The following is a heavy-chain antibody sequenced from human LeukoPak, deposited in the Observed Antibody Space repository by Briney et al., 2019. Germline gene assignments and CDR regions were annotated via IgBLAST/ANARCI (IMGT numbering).Heavy chain of an antibody. D-gene: IGHD5-18*01. CDR3: ARARGYSYGSFDY. CDR1: GGTFCSYA. Sequence: SVKVSCKASGGTFCSYAISWVRQAPGQGLEWMGGIIPIFGTANYAQKFQGRVTITADKSTSTAYLELSSLRSEDTAVYYCARARGYSYGSFDYWGQGTLVTVSS. CDR2: IIPIFGTA. J-gene: IGHJ4*02. V-gene: IGHV1-69*06.